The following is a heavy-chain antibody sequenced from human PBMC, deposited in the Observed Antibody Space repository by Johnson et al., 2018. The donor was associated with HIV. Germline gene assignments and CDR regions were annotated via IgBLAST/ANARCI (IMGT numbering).Heavy chain of an antibody. V-gene: IGHV3-33*08. CDR1: GFSFSNYA. CDR2: IWYDGSNK. CDR3: ARSKLQFLAPDAFES. J-gene: IGHJ3*02. D-gene: IGHD5-24*01. Sequence: QVQLVESGGGLVQPGGSLRLSCAASGFSFSNYAMHWVRQAPGKGLEWVAVIWYDGSNKYYADSVKGRFTVSRDNSKNILYLQMNNLRADDTAVYYCARSKLQFLAPDAFESWGQGTMVTVSS.